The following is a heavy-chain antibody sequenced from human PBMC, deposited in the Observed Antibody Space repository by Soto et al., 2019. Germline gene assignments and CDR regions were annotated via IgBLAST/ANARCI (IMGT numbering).Heavy chain of an antibody. J-gene: IGHJ6*02. V-gene: IGHV1-69*13. D-gene: IGHD1-1*01. CDR2: IIPIFGTA. CDR1: GGTFSSYA. CDR3: ARGTGNEPLAFPGLDYYYGMDV. Sequence: GASVKVSCKASGGTFSSYAISWVRQAPGQGLEWMGGIIPIFGTANYAQKFQGRVTITADESTSTAYMELSSLRAEDTAVYYCARGTGNEPLAFPGLDYYYGMDVWGQGTTVTVSS.